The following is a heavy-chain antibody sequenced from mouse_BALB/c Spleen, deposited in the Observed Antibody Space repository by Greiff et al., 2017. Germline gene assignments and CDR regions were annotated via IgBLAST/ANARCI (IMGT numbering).Heavy chain of an antibody. D-gene: IGHD2-4*01. CDR2: ILPGSGST. CDR3: ARMGITTGSWFAY. V-gene: IGHV1-9*01. Sequence: QVQLKESGAELMKPGASVKISCKATGYTFSSYWIEWVKQRPGHGLEWIGEILPGSGSTNYNEKFKGKATFTADTSSNTAYMQLSSLTSEDSAVYYCARMGITTGSWFAYWGQGTLVTVSA. CDR1: GYTFSSYW. J-gene: IGHJ3*01.